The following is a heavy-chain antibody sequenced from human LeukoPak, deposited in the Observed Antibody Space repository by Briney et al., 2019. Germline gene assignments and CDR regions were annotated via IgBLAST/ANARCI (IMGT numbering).Heavy chain of an antibody. CDR3: ARGRGYSYEVGFDY. V-gene: IGHV4-34*01. CDR1: GGSFSGYY. D-gene: IGHD5-18*01. Sequence: PSETLSLTCAVYGGSFSGYYWSWIRQPPGKGLEWIGEVNHIGSTNYSPSLTSRLTISVDTSKNQFSLKLSSVTAADTAVYYCARGRGYSYEVGFDYWGQETLVTVTS. CDR2: VNHIGST. J-gene: IGHJ4*02.